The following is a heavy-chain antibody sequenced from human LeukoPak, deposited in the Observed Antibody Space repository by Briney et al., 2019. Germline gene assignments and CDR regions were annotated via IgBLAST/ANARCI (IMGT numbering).Heavy chain of an antibody. CDR1: GGTFSSYA. D-gene: IGHD4-17*01. CDR3: ARDSPGTRGDTRWWFDP. J-gene: IGHJ5*02. Sequence: ASVKVSCKXSGGTFSSYAISWVRQAPGQGLERMGRIIPIFGTANYAQKFQGRVTITTDESTSTAYMELSSLRSEDTAVYYCARDSPGTRGDTRWWFDPWGQGTLVTVSS. CDR2: IIPIFGTA. V-gene: IGHV1-69*05.